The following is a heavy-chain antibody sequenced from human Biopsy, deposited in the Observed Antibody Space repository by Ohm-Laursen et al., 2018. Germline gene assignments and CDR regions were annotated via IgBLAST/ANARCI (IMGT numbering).Heavy chain of an antibody. CDR2: IIPILRTT. CDR1: TGTFNSYG. J-gene: IGHJ4*02. V-gene: IGHV1-69*11. D-gene: IGHD2-2*01. CDR3: AREAIGYQLPCDD. Sequence: GSSVKVSCKAPTGTFNSYGIIWVRQAPGQGLKWMGRIIPILRTTAYAQTFLGRVTITADSPTSTVDMELTSLTSDDTAVYFCAREAIGYQLPCDDWGQGTLVTVSS.